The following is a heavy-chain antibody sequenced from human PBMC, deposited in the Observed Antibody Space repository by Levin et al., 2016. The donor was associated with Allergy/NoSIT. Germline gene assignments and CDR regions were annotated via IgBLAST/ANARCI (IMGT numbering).Heavy chain of an antibody. D-gene: IGHD2-15*01. CDR2: IYWDDDK. CDR3: AHRARYCSGGSCFFVPGTYFDY. V-gene: IGHV2-5*02. J-gene: IGHJ4*02. Sequence: WIRQPPGKALEWLALIYWDDDKRYSPSLKSRLTITKDTSKNQVVLTMTNMDPVDTGTYYCAHRARYCSGGSCFFVPGTYFDYWGQGTLVTVSS.